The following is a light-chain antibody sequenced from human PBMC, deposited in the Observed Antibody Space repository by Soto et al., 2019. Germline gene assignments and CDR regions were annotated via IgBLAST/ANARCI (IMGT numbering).Light chain of an antibody. V-gene: IGKV4-1*01. Sequence: DIGLTESPDALAVSLGAVATLNCQSSQGVLYSSNNKTCVAWYQQKPGQPPKFVIYWATTRESGVPDRFSGSGSGTDFTLTVSGLQAEDVAIYYCHQFFSWPITFGGGTKVDIK. J-gene: IGKJ4*02. CDR1: QGVLYSSNNKTC. CDR2: WAT. CDR3: HQFFSWPIT.